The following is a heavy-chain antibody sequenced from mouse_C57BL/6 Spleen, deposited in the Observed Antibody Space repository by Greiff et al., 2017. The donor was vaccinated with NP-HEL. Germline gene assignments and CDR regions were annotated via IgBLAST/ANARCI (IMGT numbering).Heavy chain of an antibody. CDR1: GYSITSGYY. Sequence: EVKLMESGPGLVKPSQSLSLTCSVTGYSITSGYYWNWIRQFPGNKLEWMGYISYDGSNNYNPSLKNRISITRDTSKNQFFLKLNSVTTEDTATYYCARDHNWDRYFDVWGTGTTVTVSS. V-gene: IGHV3-6*01. CDR3: ARDHNWDRYFDV. CDR2: ISYDGSN. J-gene: IGHJ1*03. D-gene: IGHD4-1*01.